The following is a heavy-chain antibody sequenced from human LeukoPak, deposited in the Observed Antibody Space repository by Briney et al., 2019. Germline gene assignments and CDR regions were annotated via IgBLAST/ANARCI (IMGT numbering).Heavy chain of an antibody. V-gene: IGHV3-30*18. J-gene: IGHJ4*02. CDR1: GFTFSSCG. Sequence: GRSLRLYCAASGFTFSSCGMHWVRQAPGKGLEWVALISYDGSNKYYSDSVKGRFTISRDNSKNTLYLQMNSLRPEDTAVYYCAKGRYTGSSFFDYWGQGTLVTVSS. CDR3: AKGRYTGSSFFDY. D-gene: IGHD3-10*01. CDR2: ISYDGSNK.